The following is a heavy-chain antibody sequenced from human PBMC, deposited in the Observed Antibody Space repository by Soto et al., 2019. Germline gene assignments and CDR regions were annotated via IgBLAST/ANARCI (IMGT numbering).Heavy chain of an antibody. D-gene: IGHD6-19*01. V-gene: IGHV3-23*01. CDR1: GFIFGRYA. Sequence: GRSLRLSCAASGFIFGRYAMSWVRQAPGKGLEWVSAISGSGGSTYYADSVKGRFTISRDNSKNTLYLQMNSLRAEDMFVYYCEKVGGKQWRNNDYWGQGTLVTGSS. CDR3: EKVGGKQWRNNDY. CDR2: ISGSGGST. J-gene: IGHJ4*02.